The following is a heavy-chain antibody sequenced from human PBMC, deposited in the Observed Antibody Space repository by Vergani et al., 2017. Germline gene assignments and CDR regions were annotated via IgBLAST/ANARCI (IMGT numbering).Heavy chain of an antibody. CDR1: GGSISSYY. D-gene: IGHD6-6*01. J-gene: IGHJ5*02. V-gene: IGHV4-59*01. Sequence: QVQLQESGPGLVKPSETLSLTCTVSGGSISSYYWSWIRPPPGKGLEWIGYIYYSGSTNYNPSLKSRVTISVDTSKNQFSLKLSSVTAADTAVYYCARDCGSSSKRDYNWFDPWGQGTLVTVSS. CDR2: IYYSGST. CDR3: ARDCGSSSKRDYNWFDP.